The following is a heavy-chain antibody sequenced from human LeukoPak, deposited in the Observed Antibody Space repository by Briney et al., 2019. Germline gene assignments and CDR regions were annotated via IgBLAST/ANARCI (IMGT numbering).Heavy chain of an antibody. V-gene: IGHV1-18*01. J-gene: IGHJ4*02. CDR1: GYTFTSYG. CDR3: ARVSSLDIVATFPAYYFDY. CDR2: ISAYNGNT. D-gene: IGHD5-12*01. Sequence: GASVKVSCKASGYTFTSYGISWVRQAPGQGLEWMGWISAYNGNTNYAQKLQGRVTMTTDTSTSTAYMELRSLRSDDTAVYYCARVSSLDIVATFPAYYFDYWGQGTLVTVSS.